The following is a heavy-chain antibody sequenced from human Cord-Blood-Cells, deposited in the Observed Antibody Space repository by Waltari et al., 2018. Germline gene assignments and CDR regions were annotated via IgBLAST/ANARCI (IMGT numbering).Heavy chain of an antibody. CDR2: IIPIFGTA. J-gene: IGHJ6*02. D-gene: IGHD1-26*01. Sequence: QVQLVQSGAEVKKPGSSVKVSCQASGGTFSSHAISWVRQAPGQGLEWMGGIIPIFGTANYAQKFQGRVTITADESTSTAYMELSSLRSEDTAVYYCARESWEDRPSNPYYYGMDVWGQGTTVTVSS. CDR3: ARESWEDRPSNPYYYGMDV. V-gene: IGHV1-69*01. CDR1: GGTFSSHA.